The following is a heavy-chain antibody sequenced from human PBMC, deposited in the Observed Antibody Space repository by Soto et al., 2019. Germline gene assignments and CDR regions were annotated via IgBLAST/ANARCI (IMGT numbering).Heavy chain of an antibody. J-gene: IGHJ6*02. CDR3: ARDRSSHRRGGDGMDV. CDR2: IIPIFGTA. V-gene: IGHV1-69*01. Sequence: QVQLVQSGAEVKKPGSSVKVSCKASGGTFSSYAISWVRQAPGQGLEWMGGIIPIFGTANYAQKFQGRVTITADESKSTAYMELGSLRSEDTAVYYCARDRSSHRRGGDGMDVWGQGTTVTVSS. D-gene: IGHD3-16*01. CDR1: GGTFSSYA.